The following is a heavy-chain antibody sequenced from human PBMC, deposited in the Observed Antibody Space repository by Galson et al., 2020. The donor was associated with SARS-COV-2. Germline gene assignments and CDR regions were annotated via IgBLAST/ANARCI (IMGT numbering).Heavy chain of an antibody. D-gene: IGHD2-21*02. CDR1: GGSISSSSYY. V-gene: IGHV4-39*01. CDR3: ARGYCGGDCHNNWFDP. Sequence: SETLSLPCTVSGGSISSSSYYWGWIRQPTGKGLEWIGSIYYSGSTYYNPSLKSRVTISVDTSKNQFSLKLSSVTAADTAVYYCARGYCGGDCHNNWFDPWGQGTLVTVSS. CDR2: IYYSGST. J-gene: IGHJ5*02.